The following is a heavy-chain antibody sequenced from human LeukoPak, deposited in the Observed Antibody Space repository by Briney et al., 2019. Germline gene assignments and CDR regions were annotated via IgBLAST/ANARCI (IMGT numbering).Heavy chain of an antibody. J-gene: IGHJ5*02. CDR2: TYYRSTWYN. CDR1: GDSFSSNSVT. Sequence: SQTLSLTCAISGDSFSSNSVTWNWIRQSPSRGLEWLGRTYYRSTWYNDYAVSVRGRITVNPDTSKNQFSLHLNSVTPEDTAVYYCARRLTQYDCFDPWGQGILVTVSS. D-gene: IGHD2-2*01. V-gene: IGHV6-1*01. CDR3: ARRLTQYDCFDP.